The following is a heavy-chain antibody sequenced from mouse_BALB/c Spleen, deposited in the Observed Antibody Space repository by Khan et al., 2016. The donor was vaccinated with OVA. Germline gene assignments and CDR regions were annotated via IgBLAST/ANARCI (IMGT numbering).Heavy chain of an antibody. Sequence: EVELVESGPGLVKPSQSLSLTCTVTGYSITSDYAWNWIRQFPGNKLEWMGYIKYSGTTSYNPSLKSRISITRDTSKNQFFLQLNSVTTEDTATYDCARSGTISTVVVTDFDFWGQGTTLTVSS. CDR2: IKYSGTT. CDR3: ARSGTISTVVVTDFDF. CDR1: GYSITSDYA. J-gene: IGHJ2*01. V-gene: IGHV3-2*02. D-gene: IGHD1-1*01.